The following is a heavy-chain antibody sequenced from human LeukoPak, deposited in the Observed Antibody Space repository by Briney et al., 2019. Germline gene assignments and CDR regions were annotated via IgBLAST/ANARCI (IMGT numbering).Heavy chain of an antibody. CDR2: ISGSGGRT. D-gene: IGHD6-13*01. CDR1: GFTFSTYG. V-gene: IGHV3-23*01. J-gene: IGHJ5*02. CDR3: AKDWHISSWYGRFDP. Sequence: GGSLRLSCAAAGFTFSTYGMSWVRQAPGKGLEWVSGISGSGGRTSYAQSVKGRFTISRDNFKNTLYLQMNSLGPEDTAVYYCAKDWHISSWYGRFDPWGQGTLVTVSS.